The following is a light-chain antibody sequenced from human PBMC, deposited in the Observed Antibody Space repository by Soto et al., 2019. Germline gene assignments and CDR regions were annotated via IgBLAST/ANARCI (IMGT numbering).Light chain of an antibody. V-gene: IGKV4-1*01. CDR3: QQYYSSPLFT. J-gene: IGKJ3*01. CDR1: QTLFYSSNNRSY. CDR2: WAS. Sequence: DIVMTQSPDSLAVSLGETSTINCRSSQTLFYSSNNRSYLAWFQHKSGQPPKMIIFWASTRDAGVPDRFSGSGSGTDFTLTISSLKPEDVAVYYCQQYYSSPLFTFGPGTRVQI.